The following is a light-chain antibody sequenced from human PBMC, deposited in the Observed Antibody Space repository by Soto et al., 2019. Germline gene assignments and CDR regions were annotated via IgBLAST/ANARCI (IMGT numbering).Light chain of an antibody. CDR1: SSDVGGYNF. V-gene: IGLV2-14*01. CDR3: SSYTSSNTLV. J-gene: IGLJ1*01. CDR2: EVS. Sequence: QSVLTQPASVSGSPGQSITISCTGTSSDVGGYNFVSWYQQHPGKAPKLMIYEVSNRPSGVSNRFSGSKSGNTASLTISGLQAEDEADYYCSSYTSSNTLVFGTGTKPTVL.